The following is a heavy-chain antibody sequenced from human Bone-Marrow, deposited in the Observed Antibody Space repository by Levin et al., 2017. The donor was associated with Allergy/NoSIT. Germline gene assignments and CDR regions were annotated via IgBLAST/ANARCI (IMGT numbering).Heavy chain of an antibody. J-gene: IGHJ6*03. CDR3: ARRGTRDYYYYMDV. V-gene: IGHV5-51*01. D-gene: IGHD1-1*01. CDR1: GYSFTSYW. Sequence: PEASVKVSCKGSGYSFTSYWIGWVRQMPGKGLEWMGIIYPGDADTRYSPSFQGQVTISADKSISTAYLQWSGLKASDTAMYYCARRGTRDYYYYMDVWGKGTTVTVSS. CDR2: IYPGDADT.